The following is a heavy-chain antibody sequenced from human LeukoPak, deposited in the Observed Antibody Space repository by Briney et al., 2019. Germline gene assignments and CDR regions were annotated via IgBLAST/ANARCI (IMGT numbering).Heavy chain of an antibody. Sequence: PGGSLRLSCAASGFTFSTYSMHWVRQAPGKGLEWLSVISYDGSSKYFADSVKGRFTISRDNSENTLYLQLNSLRVEDTAVYYCARPTYSGSYYWFDYWGQGTLVTVSS. CDR2: ISYDGSSK. D-gene: IGHD1-26*01. CDR3: ARPTYSGSYYWFDY. J-gene: IGHJ4*02. CDR1: GFTFSTYS. V-gene: IGHV3-30-3*01.